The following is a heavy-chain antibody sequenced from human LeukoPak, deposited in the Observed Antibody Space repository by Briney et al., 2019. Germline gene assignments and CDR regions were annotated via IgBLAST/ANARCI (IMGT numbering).Heavy chain of an antibody. CDR2: ISSSSSAI. CDR1: GFTFSSYS. V-gene: IGHV3-48*04. J-gene: IGHJ4*02. CDR3: AKSQFRLLEWLCFDY. D-gene: IGHD3-3*01. Sequence: SGGSLRLSCAASGFTFSSYSMNWVRQAPGKGLEWVSYISSSSSAIYYADSVKGRFTISRDNAKNSLYLQMNSLRAEDTAVYYCAKSQFRLLEWLCFDYWGQGTLVTVSS.